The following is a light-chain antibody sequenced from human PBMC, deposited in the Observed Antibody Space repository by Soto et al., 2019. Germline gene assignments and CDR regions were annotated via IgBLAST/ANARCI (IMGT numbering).Light chain of an antibody. CDR2: NNN. CDR1: SSNIETNT. V-gene: IGLV1-44*01. J-gene: IGLJ2*01. CDR3: AVWDDSLSGMV. Sequence: QSVLTQPPSASGTPGQRVTISCSGSSSNIETNTVDWYQHLPGTAPKVLIFNNNQRPLGVPDRFSGSKSGTSASLAISGLQSEDEADYYCAVWDDSLSGMVFGGGTKVTVL.